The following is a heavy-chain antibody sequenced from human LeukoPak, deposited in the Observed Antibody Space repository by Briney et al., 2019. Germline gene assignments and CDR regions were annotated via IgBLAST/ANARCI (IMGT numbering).Heavy chain of an antibody. CDR2: INPNSGGT. D-gene: IGHD2-2*01. CDR1: GYTFTGYY. V-gene: IGHV1-2*02. CDR3: ARDIVVPAARLGFDP. Sequence: ASAKVSCKASGYTFTGYYMHWVRQAPGQGLEWMGWINPNSGGTNYAQKFQGRVTMTRDTSISTAYMELSRLRSDDTAVYYCARDIVVPAARLGFDPWGQGTLVTVSS. J-gene: IGHJ5*02.